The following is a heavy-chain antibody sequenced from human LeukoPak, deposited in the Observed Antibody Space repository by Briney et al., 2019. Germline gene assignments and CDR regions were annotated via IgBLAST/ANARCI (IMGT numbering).Heavy chain of an antibody. CDR1: GFTFSSYA. CDR2: ISYDGSNK. CDR3: ARDADIAVAGHFDY. V-gene: IGHV3-30*04. D-gene: IGHD6-19*01. Sequence: GRSLRLSCATSGFTFSSYAMHWVRQAPGKGLEWVALISYDGSNKYYADSVKGRFTISRDNSKNTLYLQMTSLRAEDTAVCYCARDADIAVAGHFDYSGEGTLVTVSS. J-gene: IGHJ4*02.